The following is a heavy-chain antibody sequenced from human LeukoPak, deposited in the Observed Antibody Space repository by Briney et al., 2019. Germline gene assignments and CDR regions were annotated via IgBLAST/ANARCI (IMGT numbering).Heavy chain of an antibody. CDR3: ARYSSGWSEGYYFDY. Sequence: PGGSLRLSCAASGSTVSSNYMSWVRQAPGKGLEWVSVIYSGGSTYYADSVKGRFTISRDNSKNTLYLQMNSLRAEDTAVYYCARYSSGWSEGYYFDYWGQGTLVTVSS. D-gene: IGHD6-19*01. CDR1: GSTVSSNY. V-gene: IGHV3-53*01. CDR2: IYSGGST. J-gene: IGHJ4*02.